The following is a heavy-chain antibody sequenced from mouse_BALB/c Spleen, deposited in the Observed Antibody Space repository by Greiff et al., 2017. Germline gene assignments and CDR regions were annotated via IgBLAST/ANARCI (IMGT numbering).Heavy chain of an antibody. V-gene: IGHV14-1*02. D-gene: IGHD2-1*01. CDR2: IDPENGNT. Sequence: EVQVVESGAELVRPGALVKLSCKASGFNIKDYYMHWVKQRPEQGLEWIGWIDPENGNTIYDPKFQGKASITADTSSNTAYLQLSSLTSEDTAVYYCARRKALYGSYGGYYAMDYWGQGTSVTVSS. CDR3: ARRKALYGSYGGYYAMDY. CDR1: GFNIKDYY. J-gene: IGHJ4*01.